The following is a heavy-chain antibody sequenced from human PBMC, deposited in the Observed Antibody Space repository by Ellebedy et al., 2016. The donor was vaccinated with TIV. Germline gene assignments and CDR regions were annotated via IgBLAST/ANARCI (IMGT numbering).Heavy chain of an antibody. J-gene: IGHJ3*02. CDR1: GFSFSSYW. V-gene: IGHV3-7*01. Sequence: GGSLRLSCGASGFSFSSYWMTWVRQAPGKGLEWVANINQGGSERHYVDSVKGRFTISRDNAKNSLYLEMNSLRAEDTAVYYCATDGSYGDYLSPAHAFEIWGQGTMVAVSS. CDR2: INQGGSER. CDR3: ATDGSYGDYLSPAHAFEI. D-gene: IGHD4-17*01.